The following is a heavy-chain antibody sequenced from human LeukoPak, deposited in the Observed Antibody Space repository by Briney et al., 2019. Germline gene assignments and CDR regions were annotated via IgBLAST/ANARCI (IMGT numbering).Heavy chain of an antibody. D-gene: IGHD3-10*01. CDR3: ARGQDYYGSGSYQT. Sequence: SQTLSLTCTVSGGSISSGDYYWSWIRQHPGKGLEWIGYIYYSGSTYYNPSLKSRATISVDTSKNQFSLKLSSVTAADTAVYYCARGQDYYGSGSYQTWGQGTLVTVSS. J-gene: IGHJ5*02. V-gene: IGHV4-31*03. CDR2: IYYSGST. CDR1: GGSISSGDYY.